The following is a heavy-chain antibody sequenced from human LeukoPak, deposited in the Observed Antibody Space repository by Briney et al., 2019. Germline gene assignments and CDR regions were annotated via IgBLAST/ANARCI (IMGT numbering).Heavy chain of an antibody. J-gene: IGHJ6*03. CDR1: GFTFSTYA. V-gene: IGHV3-23*01. Sequence: PGGSLRLSCAASGFTFSTYAMSWVRQAPGKGLEWVSSISVSGGSTYYADPAKGRFTISRDNSKNTLYLQMNSLRAEDTAVYYCANRGVGYYYMDVWGKGTTVTVSS. D-gene: IGHD2-15*01. CDR3: ANRGVGYYYMDV. CDR2: ISVSGGST.